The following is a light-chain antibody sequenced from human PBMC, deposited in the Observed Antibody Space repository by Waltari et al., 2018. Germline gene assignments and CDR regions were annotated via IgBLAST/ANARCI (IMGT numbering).Light chain of an antibody. V-gene: IGKV1-39*01. J-gene: IGKJ2*01. CDR2: TAS. Sequence: DIQMTQSPSSLSASVGDRVTVTCRASQGISNFLNWYQQKPGKAPKLLIYTASTLQSGVPSRFSGDGSGTEFTLTISRLVPEDFAVYYCQQFGGSPKYTFGQGTKLEIK. CDR1: QGISNF. CDR3: QQFGGSPKYT.